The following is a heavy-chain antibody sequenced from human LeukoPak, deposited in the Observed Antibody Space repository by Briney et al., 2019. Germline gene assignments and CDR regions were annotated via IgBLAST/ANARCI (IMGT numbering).Heavy chain of an antibody. J-gene: IGHJ6*04. Sequence: GRSLRLSCAASGFTFSSYGMHWVRQAPGKGLEWVAVISYDGSNKYYADSVKGRFTIPRDNSKNTLYLQMNSLRAEDTAVYYCAKEDRTSAPGYYYGMDVWGKGTTVTVSS. CDR1: GFTFSSYG. CDR2: ISYDGSNK. D-gene: IGHD2-15*01. CDR3: AKEDRTSAPGYYYGMDV. V-gene: IGHV3-30*18.